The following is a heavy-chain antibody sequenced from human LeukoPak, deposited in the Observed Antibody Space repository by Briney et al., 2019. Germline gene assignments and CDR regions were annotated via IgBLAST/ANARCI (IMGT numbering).Heavy chain of an antibody. Sequence: GGSLRLSCVASGIAFSDVWMTWVRQAPGKGLEWVGRIKSKADGGTTDYAAPVKGRFSISGDDSKNTVYLQMDSLEAEDTAVYYCAAFSKGFWGQGTLVTVSS. CDR1: GIAFSDVW. J-gene: IGHJ4*02. CDR2: IKSKADGGTT. V-gene: IGHV3-15*01. CDR3: AAFSKGF.